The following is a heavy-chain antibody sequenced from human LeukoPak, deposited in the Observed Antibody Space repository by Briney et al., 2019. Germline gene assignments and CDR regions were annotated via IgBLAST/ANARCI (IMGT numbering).Heavy chain of an antibody. CDR2: INHSGST. V-gene: IGHV4-34*01. CDR3: ARVGVAGDYFDY. Sequence: PSETLSLTCAVYGGSFSGYYWSWIRQPPGKGLEWIGEINHSGSTNYNPSLKSRVTISVDTSKNQFSLKLSSVTAADTAVYYCARVGVAGDYFDYWGQGTLVTVSS. J-gene: IGHJ4*02. CDR1: GGSFSGYY. D-gene: IGHD6-19*01.